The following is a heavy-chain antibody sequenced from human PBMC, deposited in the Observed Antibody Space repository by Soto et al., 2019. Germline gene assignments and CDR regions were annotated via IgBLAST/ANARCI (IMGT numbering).Heavy chain of an antibody. D-gene: IGHD4-17*01. CDR3: ARGGSGDDGRY. CDR2: ISAYNGHT. V-gene: IGHV1-18*01. Sequence: QVQLVQSGAEVKKPGASVKVSCKASGYSFTSHGIDWVRQAPGQGLEWMGWISAYNGHTYYAQRLHGRVTMTTDTSTSTATMELRSLRSDDTAVYYCARGGSGDDGRYWGQGTLVTVSS. CDR1: GYSFTSHG. J-gene: IGHJ4*02.